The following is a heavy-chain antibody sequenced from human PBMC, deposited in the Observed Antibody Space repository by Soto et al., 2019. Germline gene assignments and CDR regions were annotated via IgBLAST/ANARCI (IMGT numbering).Heavy chain of an antibody. CDR2: IIPIFGTA. CDR1: GVTFSSYA. CDR3: ARPNYYDSSGSFDY. V-gene: IGHV1-69*13. D-gene: IGHD3-22*01. J-gene: IGHJ4*02. Sequence: SVKVSCKASGVTFSSYAISWVRQALGQGLEWMGGIIPIFGTANYAQKFQGRVTITADESTSTAYMELSSLRSEDTAVYYCARPNYYDSSGSFDYWGQGTLVTVSS.